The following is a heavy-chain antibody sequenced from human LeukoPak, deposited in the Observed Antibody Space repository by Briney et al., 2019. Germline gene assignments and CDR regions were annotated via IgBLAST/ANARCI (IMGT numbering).Heavy chain of an antibody. CDR3: ATLGYCTNGVCYTSEYFQH. V-gene: IGHV1-2*02. Sequence: ASVKVSCKASGYTFTSYYMHWVRQAPGQGLEWMGWINPNSGGTNYAQKFQGRVTMTEDTSTDTAYMELSSLRSEDTAVYYCATLGYCTNGVCYTSEYFQHWGQGTLATVSS. CDR2: INPNSGGT. J-gene: IGHJ1*01. D-gene: IGHD2-8*01. CDR1: GYTFTSYY.